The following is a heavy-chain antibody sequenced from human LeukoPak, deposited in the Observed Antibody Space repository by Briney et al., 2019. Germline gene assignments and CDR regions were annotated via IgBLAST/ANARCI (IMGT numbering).Heavy chain of an antibody. CDR2: LYGAGST. D-gene: IGHD6-19*01. V-gene: IGHV3-53*04. Sequence: PGGSLRLSCAASGFNVSSNYMSGVRQAPGRGLEWVQVLYGAGSTYYADSVKGRFTISRHDSQNTLFLQMNSLRAEDTAVYYCARGGTPGFSTGRIDYWGQGTLVTVSS. CDR1: GFNVSSNY. CDR3: ARGGTPGFSTGRIDY. J-gene: IGHJ4*02.